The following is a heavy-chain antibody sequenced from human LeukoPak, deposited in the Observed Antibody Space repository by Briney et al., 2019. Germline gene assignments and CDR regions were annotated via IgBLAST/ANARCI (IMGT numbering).Heavy chain of an antibody. CDR1: GGTFSSYA. Sequence: GASVKVSCKASGGTFSSYAISWVRQAPGQGLEWMGGINPICGTANYAQKLQGRVTITADESTSTAYMELSSLRSEDTAVYYCARLRYFDWGDYYYYYYMDVWGKGTTVTVSS. J-gene: IGHJ6*03. D-gene: IGHD3-9*01. V-gene: IGHV1-69*13. CDR2: INPICGTA. CDR3: ARLRYFDWGDYYYYYYMDV.